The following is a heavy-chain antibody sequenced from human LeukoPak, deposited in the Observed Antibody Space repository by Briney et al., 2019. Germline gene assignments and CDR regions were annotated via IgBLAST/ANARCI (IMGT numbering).Heavy chain of an antibody. CDR1: GGSISSGIYY. J-gene: IGHJ3*02. CDR2: VYTSGST. V-gene: IGHV4-61*02. Sequence: SETLSLTCTVSGGSISSGIYYWSWIRQPAGKGLEWIGRVYTSGSTNYNPSLKSRVTISVDTSKNQFSLNLSSVTAADTAVYYCARVFRYCSGGSCYDAFDIWGQGTMVTVSS. CDR3: ARVFRYCSGGSCYDAFDI. D-gene: IGHD2-15*01.